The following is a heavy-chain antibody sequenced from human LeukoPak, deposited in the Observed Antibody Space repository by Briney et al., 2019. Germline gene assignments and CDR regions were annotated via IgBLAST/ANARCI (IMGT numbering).Heavy chain of an antibody. CDR1: GFTFNKYW. CDR3: ARSWGLTINSCHDY. Sequence: PGGSLRLSCIASGFTFNKYWMSWVRQAPGKGLEWVANIKQDGSEKYYVDSVRGRCTISRDNAKNSLYLQMNSLRAEDTAVYYCARSWGLTINSCHDYWGQGILVTVSS. CDR2: IKQDGSEK. J-gene: IGHJ4*02. V-gene: IGHV3-7*01. D-gene: IGHD2-2*01.